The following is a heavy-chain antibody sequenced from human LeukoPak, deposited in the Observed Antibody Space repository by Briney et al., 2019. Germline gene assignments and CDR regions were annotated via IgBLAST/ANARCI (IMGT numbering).Heavy chain of an antibody. Sequence: PGGSLRLSCAASGFTFNSYTMNWVRQAPGKGLEWVSSISSSSSTIYYADSVKGRFTISRDNAKNSLYLQMNSLRDEDTAVYYCARRSQMTGYYNYYYYGMDVWGQGTTVTVSS. J-gene: IGHJ6*02. CDR1: GFTFNSYT. CDR3: ARRSQMTGYYNYYYYGMDV. CDR2: ISSSSSTI. V-gene: IGHV3-48*02. D-gene: IGHD3-9*01.